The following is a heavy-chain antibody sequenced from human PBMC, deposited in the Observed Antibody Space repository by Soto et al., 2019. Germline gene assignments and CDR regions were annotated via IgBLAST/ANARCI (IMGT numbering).Heavy chain of an antibody. CDR2: MNPNSGNT. J-gene: IGHJ4*02. Sequence: QVQLVQSGAEVKKPGASVKVSCKASGYTFTSYDIHRVRQATGQGLECMGWMNPNSGNTGYAQKFQGRVTMPRNTSISTADMELSSLRSEDAAVYYCARTLYGDNVDYWGQGTLVTVSS. CDR3: ARTLYGDNVDY. V-gene: IGHV1-8*01. CDR1: GYTFTSYD. D-gene: IGHD4-17*01.